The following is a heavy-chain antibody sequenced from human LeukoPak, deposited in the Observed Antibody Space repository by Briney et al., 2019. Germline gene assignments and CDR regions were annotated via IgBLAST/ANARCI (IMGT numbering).Heavy chain of an antibody. V-gene: IGHV3-7*01. CDR3: ARHRNYYDSSTGFDY. J-gene: IGHJ4*02. Sequence: GGSLRLSCAVSGFTFSSYGMSWVRQAPGKGLEWVASIKEDGTEYYVDSVKGRFTASRDIAKNSLFLQMRSLRVEDTAVYYCARHRNYYDSSTGFDYWGQGTLVTVSS. CDR2: IKEDGTE. D-gene: IGHD3-22*01. CDR1: GFTFSSYG.